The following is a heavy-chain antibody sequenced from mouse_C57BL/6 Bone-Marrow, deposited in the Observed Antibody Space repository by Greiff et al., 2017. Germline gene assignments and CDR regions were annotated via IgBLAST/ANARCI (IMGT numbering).Heavy chain of an antibody. D-gene: IGHD2-2*01. J-gene: IGHJ2*01. Sequence: QVQLQQPGAELVKPGASVKLSCKASGYTFTSYWMHWVKQRPGQGLEWIGMIHPNSGSTNYNEKFKSKATLTVDKSSSTAYMQLSSLTSEDSAVYYCARFGYLYYVDYWGQGTTLTVSS. CDR3: ARFGYLYYVDY. CDR2: IHPNSGST. CDR1: GYTFTSYW. V-gene: IGHV1-64*01.